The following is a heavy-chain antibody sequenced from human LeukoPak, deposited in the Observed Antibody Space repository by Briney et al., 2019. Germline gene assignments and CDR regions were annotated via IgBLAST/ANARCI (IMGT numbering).Heavy chain of an antibody. J-gene: IGHJ5*02. V-gene: IGHV4-61*02. CDR3: ARDRGIYCGGDCYHNWFDP. CDR2: IYTSGGT. CDR1: GGSISSGSYY. Sequence: SETLSLTCTVPGGSISSGSYYWSWIRQPAGNGLEWIGRIYTSGGTNYNPSLKSRVTISVDTSKNQFSLKLSSVTAADTAVYYCARDRGIYCGGDCYHNWFDPWGQGTLVTVSS. D-gene: IGHD2-21*01.